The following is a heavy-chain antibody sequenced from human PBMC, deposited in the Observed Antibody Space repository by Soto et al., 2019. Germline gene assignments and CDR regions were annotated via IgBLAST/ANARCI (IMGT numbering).Heavy chain of an antibody. J-gene: IGHJ4*02. V-gene: IGHV3-7*01. CDR2: IKQDGSEI. D-gene: IGHD3-16*02. CDR1: GFTFSSYW. Sequence: GGSLRLFSAASGFTFSSYWMSWVRQAPGKGLEWVANIKQDGSEINYVDSVKGRYTISRDNAKNSLYLQMYSLRAGDTAVYYCARDYNHYVWGSYRHIAPLPGYWGQGTLVTVS. CDR3: ARDYNHYVWGSYRHIAPLPGY.